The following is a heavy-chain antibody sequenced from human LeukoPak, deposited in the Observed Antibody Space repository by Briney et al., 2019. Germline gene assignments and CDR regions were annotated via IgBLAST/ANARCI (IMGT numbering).Heavy chain of an antibody. D-gene: IGHD6-19*01. CDR3: AKGWSSGCSVFDY. V-gene: IGHV3-23*01. Sequence: GGSLRLSCAASGFTFSSYAMSWVRQAPGKGLEWVSDISGSGGSTYYADSVKGRFTISRDNSKNTLYLQMNSLRAEDTAVYYCAKGWSSGCSVFDYCVQGTLVTDSS. CDR1: GFTFSSYA. J-gene: IGHJ4*02. CDR2: ISGSGGST.